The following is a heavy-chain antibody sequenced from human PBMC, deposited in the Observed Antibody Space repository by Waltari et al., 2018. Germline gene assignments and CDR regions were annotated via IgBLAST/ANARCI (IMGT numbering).Heavy chain of an antibody. Sequence: EVQLVESGGGLVKPGGSLRLSCAASGFTFSSYSMHWVRQAPGKGLEWVSSISSSSSYIYYADSVKGRFTISRDNAKNSLYLQMNSLRAEDTAVYYCARDHTSSSWYCDYWGQGTLVTVSS. CDR1: GFTFSSYS. CDR3: ARDHTSSSWYCDY. V-gene: IGHV3-21*01. J-gene: IGHJ4*02. CDR2: ISSSSSYI. D-gene: IGHD6-13*01.